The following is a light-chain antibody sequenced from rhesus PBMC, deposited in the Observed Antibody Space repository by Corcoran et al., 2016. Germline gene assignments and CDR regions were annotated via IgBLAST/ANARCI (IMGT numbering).Light chain of an antibody. CDR2: EVS. J-gene: IGLJ1*01. CDR1: SSDIGGYNR. Sequence: QAALTQSPSVSGSPGQSVTISCTGTSSDIGGYNRVSWYQQHPGKAPKLMIYEVSKRPSGVSDRFSGSKCGNTASLTISGLQAEDEADYYCCSYAGSYTFIFGAGTRLTVL. CDR3: CSYAGSYTFI. V-gene: IGLV2-13*02.